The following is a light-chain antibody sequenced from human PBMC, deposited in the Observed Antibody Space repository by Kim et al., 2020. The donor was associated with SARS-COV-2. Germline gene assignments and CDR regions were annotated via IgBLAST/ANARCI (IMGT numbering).Light chain of an antibody. CDR2: VNSDGSH. Sequence: QLVLTQSPSASASLGASVKLTCTLSNVHYNYAIAWHQQQPGKGPRYLMKVNSDGSHSKGDGIPDRFSGSSSGAERYLTISSLQSDDEADYYCQTWGPGVRVFGGGTKVTVL. CDR3: QTWGPGVRV. J-gene: IGLJ3*02. V-gene: IGLV4-69*01. CDR1: NVHYNYA.